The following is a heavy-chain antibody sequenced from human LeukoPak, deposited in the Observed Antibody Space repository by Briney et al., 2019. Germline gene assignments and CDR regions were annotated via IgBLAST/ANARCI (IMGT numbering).Heavy chain of an antibody. Sequence: GGSLRRSCVVSGFTFSTYWMHWVRQAPGKGLVWVSRINGDGRETTYGDSVKGRFTISRDNAKNTLFLQMNSLRAEDTAVFYCARGGPGAYFDYWGQGTLVTVSS. CDR2: INGDGRET. CDR3: ARGGPGAYFDY. V-gene: IGHV3-74*01. D-gene: IGHD1-14*01. CDR1: GFTFSTYW. J-gene: IGHJ4*02.